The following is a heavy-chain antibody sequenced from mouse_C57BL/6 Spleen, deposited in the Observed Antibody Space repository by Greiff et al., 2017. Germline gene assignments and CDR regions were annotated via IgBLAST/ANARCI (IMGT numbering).Heavy chain of an antibody. V-gene: IGHV1-50*01. CDR3: ARRGTYYSNRDY. J-gene: IGHJ2*01. CDR2: IDPSDSYT. Sequence: QVHVKQPGAELVKPGASVKLSCKASGYTFTSYWMQWVKQRPGQGLEWIGEIDPSDSYTNYNQKFKGKGTLTVDTSSSTAYMQLSSLTSEDSAVYYCARRGTYYSNRDYWGQGTTLTVSS. CDR1: GYTFTSYW. D-gene: IGHD2-5*01.